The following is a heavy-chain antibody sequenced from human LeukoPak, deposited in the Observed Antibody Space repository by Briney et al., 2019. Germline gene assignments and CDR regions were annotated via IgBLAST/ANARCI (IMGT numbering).Heavy chain of an antibody. J-gene: IGHJ4*02. D-gene: IGHD5-18*01. CDR2: IIPIFGTA. V-gene: IGHV1-69*13. CDR1: GGTFSSYA. CDR3: ASSGYSCETRYYFDY. Sequence: GASVKVSCKASGGTFSSYAISWVRQAPGQGLEWMGGIIPIFGTANYAQKFQGRVTITADESTSTAYMELSSLRSEDTAVYYCASSGYSCETRYYFDYWGQGTLVTASS.